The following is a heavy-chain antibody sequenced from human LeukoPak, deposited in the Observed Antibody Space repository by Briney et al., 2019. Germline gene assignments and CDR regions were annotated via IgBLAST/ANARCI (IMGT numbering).Heavy chain of an antibody. CDR3: ARTTGTTIYYYMDV. CDR2: ISSSSGTI. CDR1: GFIFSRYA. Sequence: PGGSLRLSCAASGFIFSRYAMSWVRQAPGKGLEWVSYISSSSGTINYADSVKGRFTISRDNAKNSLNLQMNSLRDEDTAVYYCARTTGTTIYYYMDVWGKGTTVTVSS. D-gene: IGHD1-7*01. V-gene: IGHV3-48*02. J-gene: IGHJ6*03.